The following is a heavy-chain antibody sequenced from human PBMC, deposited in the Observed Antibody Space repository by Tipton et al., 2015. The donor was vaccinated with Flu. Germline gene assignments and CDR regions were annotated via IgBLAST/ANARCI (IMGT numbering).Heavy chain of an antibody. CDR3: ARDLTTIFGGAFDN. J-gene: IGHJ4*02. V-gene: IGHV4-38-2*02. CDR2: FYYGGST. Sequence: TLSLTCSVSGHSVGSGYYWGWIRQPPGEGLEWIASFYYGGSTSFNPSLRSRVTISVDTSMNQFSLNLNSVTVADTAVYYCARDLTTIFGGAFDNWGQGTLVTVSS. D-gene: IGHD3-3*01. CDR1: GHSVGSGYY.